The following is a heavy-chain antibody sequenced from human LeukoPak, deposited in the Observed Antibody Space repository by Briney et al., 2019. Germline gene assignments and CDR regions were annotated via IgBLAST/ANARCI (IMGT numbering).Heavy chain of an antibody. CDR1: GYTFTDYY. Sequence: ASVKVSCKASGYTFTDYYMHWVRQAPGQGLEWMGRINPNSGGTNYAQKFQDRVTMTRDTSISTAYMELSRPTSDDTAVYYCARQVGGSDYWGQGTLVTVSS. J-gene: IGHJ4*02. V-gene: IGHV1-2*06. CDR2: INPNSGGT. D-gene: IGHD2-15*01. CDR3: ARQVGGSDY.